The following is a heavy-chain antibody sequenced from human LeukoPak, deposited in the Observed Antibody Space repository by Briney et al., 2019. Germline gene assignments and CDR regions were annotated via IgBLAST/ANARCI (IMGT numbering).Heavy chain of an antibody. CDR1: GFTFSSYA. J-gene: IGHJ4*02. Sequence: PGGSLRLSCAASGFTFSSYAISWVRQAPGKGLEWVSAIGGSGGSTYYADSVKGRFTISRDNSKNTLYLQMNSLRAEDTAVYYCAKAPDSGYGVNWGQGTLVTVSS. CDR2: IGGSGGST. D-gene: IGHD5-12*01. V-gene: IGHV3-23*01. CDR3: AKAPDSGYGVN.